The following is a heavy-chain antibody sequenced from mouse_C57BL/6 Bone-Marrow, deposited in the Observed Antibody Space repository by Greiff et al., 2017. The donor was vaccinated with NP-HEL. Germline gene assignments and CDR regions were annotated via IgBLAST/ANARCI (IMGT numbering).Heavy chain of an antibody. D-gene: IGHD1-1*01. CDR1: GYTFTDYN. J-gene: IGHJ1*03. V-gene: IGHV1-18*01. CDR2: INPNNGGT. CDR3: ARWAGRYYGLWYFDV. Sequence: EVQLQQSGPELVKPGASVKIPCKASGYTFTDYNMDWVKQSHGKSLEWIGDINPNNGGTIYNQKFKGKATLTVDKSSSTAYMELRSLTSEDTAVYYCARWAGRYYGLWYFDVWGTGTTVTVSS.